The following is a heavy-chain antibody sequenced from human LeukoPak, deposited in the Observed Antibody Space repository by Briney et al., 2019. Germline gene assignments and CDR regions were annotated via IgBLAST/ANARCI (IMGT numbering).Heavy chain of an antibody. J-gene: IGHJ4*02. D-gene: IGHD7-27*01. Sequence: GASVKVSCKTSGYTFTYYFIHWVRQAPGQGLEWMGRVNSNSAVAESEEKFQGRVTVTRDTSIRTVYMELFRLTSDDTAIYYCARDLSSTPHWELDYWGQGTLVTVSS. V-gene: IGHV1-2*06. CDR3: ARDLSSTPHWELDY. CDR1: GYTFTYYF. CDR2: VNSNSAVA.